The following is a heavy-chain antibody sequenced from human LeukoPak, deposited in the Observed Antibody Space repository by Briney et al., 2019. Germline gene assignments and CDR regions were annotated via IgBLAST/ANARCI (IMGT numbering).Heavy chain of an antibody. CDR2: ISYDGSNK. CDR3: AKGEATHIVVVPAAIDY. V-gene: IGHV3-30*18. CDR1: GFTFSSYG. D-gene: IGHD2-2*01. J-gene: IGHJ4*02. Sequence: GGSLRLSCAASGFTFSSYGMHWVRQAPGKGLEWVAVISYDGSNKYYADSVKGRFTISRDNSKNTLYLQMNSLRAEDTAVYYCAKGEATHIVVVPAAIDYWGQGTLVTVSP.